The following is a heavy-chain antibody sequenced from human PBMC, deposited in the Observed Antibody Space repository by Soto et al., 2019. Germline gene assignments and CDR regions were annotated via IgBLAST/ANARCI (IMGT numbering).Heavy chain of an antibody. D-gene: IGHD6-6*01. Sequence: EVQLVESGGGLVKPGGSLRLSCAASGFTFSSYSMNWVRRAPGKGLEWVSSISSSSSYIYYADSVKGRFTISRDNAKNSLYLQMNSLRAEDTAVYYCARRSVPHGFDYWGQGTLVTVSS. CDR2: ISSSSSYI. CDR1: GFTFSSYS. CDR3: ARRSVPHGFDY. V-gene: IGHV3-21*01. J-gene: IGHJ4*02.